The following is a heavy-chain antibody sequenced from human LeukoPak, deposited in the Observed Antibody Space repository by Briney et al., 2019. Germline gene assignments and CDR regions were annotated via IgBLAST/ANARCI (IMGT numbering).Heavy chain of an antibody. J-gene: IGHJ4*02. D-gene: IGHD6-13*01. V-gene: IGHV3-11*01. CDR1: GFTFSDYY. CDR2: ISSSGSTI. Sequence: GGSLRLSCAASGFTFSDYYMSWIRQAPGKGLEWVSYISSSGSTIYYADSVKGRFTISRDNAKNSLYLQMNSPRAEDTAVYYCARDDSLDIAAQPSFDYWGQGTLVTVSS. CDR3: ARDDSLDIAAQPSFDY.